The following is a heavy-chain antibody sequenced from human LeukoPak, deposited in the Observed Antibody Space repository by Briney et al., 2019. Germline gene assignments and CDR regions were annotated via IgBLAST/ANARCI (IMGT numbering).Heavy chain of an antibody. Sequence: SETLSLTCAVSGGSISSGGYSWSWIRQPPGKGLGWIGYIYHSGSTYYNPSLKSRVTISVDRSKNQFSLKLSSVTAADTAVYYCARATYLYNYYGMDVWGQGTTVTVSS. D-gene: IGHD3-10*01. CDR1: GGSISSGGYS. CDR3: ARATYLYNYYGMDV. CDR2: IYHSGST. V-gene: IGHV4-30-2*01. J-gene: IGHJ6*02.